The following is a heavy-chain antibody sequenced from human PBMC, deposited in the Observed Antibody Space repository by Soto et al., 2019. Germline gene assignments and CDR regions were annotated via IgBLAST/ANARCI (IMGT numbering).Heavy chain of an antibody. CDR3: ARARDIVATIGGEFDY. D-gene: IGHD5-12*01. Sequence: QVQLQESGPGLVKPSQTLSLTCTVSGGSISSGDYYWSWIRQPPGKGLEWIGYIYYSGSTYYNPSLKSRVTISVDTSKNQFSLKLSSVTAADTAVYYCARARDIVATIGGEFDYWGQGTLVTVSS. CDR2: IYYSGST. V-gene: IGHV4-30-4*01. CDR1: GGSISSGDYY. J-gene: IGHJ4*02.